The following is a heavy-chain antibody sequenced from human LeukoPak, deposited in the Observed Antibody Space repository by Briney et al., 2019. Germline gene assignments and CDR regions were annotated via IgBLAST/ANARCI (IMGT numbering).Heavy chain of an antibody. CDR1: GFTFNTYA. CDR3: VQDCAQPCWLMGS. Sequence: GGSLRLSCAASGFTFNTYAMSWVRQAPGKGLEWVSAIRATGDITYYAESVKGRFTISRDNFKNTVLLQMNTLRAEDTAIYSCVQDCAQPCWLMGSWGQGTLVTVSS. V-gene: IGHV3-23*01. J-gene: IGHJ5*02. CDR2: IRATGDIT. D-gene: IGHD6-19*01.